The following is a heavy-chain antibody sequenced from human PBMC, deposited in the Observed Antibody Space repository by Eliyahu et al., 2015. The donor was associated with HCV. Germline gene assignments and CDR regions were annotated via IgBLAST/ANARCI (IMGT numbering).Heavy chain of an antibody. CDR1: GFTXSSYG. CDR3: AKEEGYYDFWSGYPGYFQH. J-gene: IGHJ1*01. Sequence: QVQLVESGGGVVQPGXSLRLSCAASGFTXSSYGMXWVRQAPGKGLXWVAVISYDGSNKYYADSVKGRFTISRDNSKNTLYLQMNSLRAEDTAVYYCAKEEGYYDFWSGYPGYFQHWGQGTLVTVSS. D-gene: IGHD3-3*01. CDR2: ISYDGSNK. V-gene: IGHV3-30*18.